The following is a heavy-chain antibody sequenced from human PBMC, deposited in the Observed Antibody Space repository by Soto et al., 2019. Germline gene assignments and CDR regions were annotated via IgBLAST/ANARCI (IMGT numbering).Heavy chain of an antibody. V-gene: IGHV1-2*02. Sequence: GASVKVSCKASGYGFIHYYMHWVRQAPGQGPEWLGWIYPKSGVTNYAQKFQGRVTMTSDTSISTAYMDLGRLRSDDTAVYYCATSWDCNDGTCLSYFHHWGRGTLVTVSS. CDR2: IYPKSGVT. CDR3: ATSWDCNDGTCLSYFHH. J-gene: IGHJ4*02. D-gene: IGHD3-22*01. CDR1: GYGFIHYY.